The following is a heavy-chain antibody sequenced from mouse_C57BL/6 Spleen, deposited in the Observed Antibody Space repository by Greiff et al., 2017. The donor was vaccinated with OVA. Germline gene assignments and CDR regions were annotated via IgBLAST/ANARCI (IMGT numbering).Heavy chain of an antibody. CDR3: ASSIYPGYFDV. V-gene: IGHV1-50*01. CDR2: IDPSDSYT. Sequence: QVQLQQPGAELVKPGASVKLSCKASGYTFTSYWMQWVKQRPGQGLEWIGEIDPSDSYTNYNQKFKGKATLTVDTSSSTAYMQLSSLTSEDSAVYYRASSIYPGYFDVWGTGTTVTVSS. CDR1: GYTFTSYW. J-gene: IGHJ1*03.